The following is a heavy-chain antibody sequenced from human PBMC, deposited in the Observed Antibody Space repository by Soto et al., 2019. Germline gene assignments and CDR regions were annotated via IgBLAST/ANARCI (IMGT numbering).Heavy chain of an antibody. J-gene: IGHJ4*02. Sequence: SETLSLTCTVSGGSISSGGYYWSWIRQHPGKGLEWIGYIYYSGSTYYNPSLKSRVTISVDTSKNQFSLKLSSVTAADTAVYYCARDGDWAFDYWGQGTLVTVSS. CDR1: GGSISSGGYY. CDR2: IYYSGST. V-gene: IGHV4-31*03. D-gene: IGHD2-21*02. CDR3: ARDGDWAFDY.